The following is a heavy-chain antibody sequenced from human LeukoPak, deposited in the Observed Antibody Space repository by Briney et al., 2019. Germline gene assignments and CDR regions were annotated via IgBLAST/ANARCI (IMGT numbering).Heavy chain of an antibody. CDR3: AREGQGRSFDY. J-gene: IGHJ4*02. V-gene: IGHV3-13*01. CDR1: GFTFSSYD. CDR2: IGTAGDT. Sequence: PGGSLRLSCAASGFTFSSYDMHWVRQATGKGLEWVSAIGTAGDTYYPGSVKGRFTISRENAKNSLYLQMNSLRAGDTAVYYCAREGQGRSFDYWGQGTLVTVSS.